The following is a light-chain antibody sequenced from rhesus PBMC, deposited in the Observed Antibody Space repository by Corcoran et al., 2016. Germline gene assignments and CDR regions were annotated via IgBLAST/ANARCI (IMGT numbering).Light chain of an antibody. V-gene: IGKV1-28*03. CDR2: DAS. Sequence: DIQMTQSPSSLSASVGDTVTITCRASQGISSYLNWFQQKPGKAPKLLIYDASSLESGVPSRFSGSGTGTDFTLPISSLQPEDFAAYYCLQHHSYPFTFGPGTKLDIK. CDR1: QGISSY. CDR3: LQHHSYPFT. J-gene: IGKJ3*01.